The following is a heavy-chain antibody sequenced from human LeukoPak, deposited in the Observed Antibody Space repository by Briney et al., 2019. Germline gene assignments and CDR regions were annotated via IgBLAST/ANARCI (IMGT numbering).Heavy chain of an antibody. CDR3: ARDRNYDFWSGPFGYYYYYYMDV. J-gene: IGHJ6*03. D-gene: IGHD3-3*01. CDR2: IYYSGST. V-gene: IGHV4-59*01. Sequence: SETLSLTCTVSGGSISSYYWSWIRQPPGKGLEWIGYIYYSGSTNYNPSLKSRVTISVDTSKNQFSLKLSSVTAADTAVYYCARDRNYDFWSGPFGYYYYYYMDVWGKGTTVTVSS. CDR1: GGSISSYY.